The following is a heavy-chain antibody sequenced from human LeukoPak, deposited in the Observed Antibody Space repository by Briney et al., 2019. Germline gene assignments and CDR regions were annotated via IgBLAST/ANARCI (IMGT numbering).Heavy chain of an antibody. CDR1: GGSFSSSSYH. Sequence: SETLSLTCTVSGGSFSSSSYHWGWIRQPPGKGLEWIGTIYYSGSTYCNPSLKSRVTISVDTSKNQFSLKLISVTAADTAVYYCARLSIAVAGRGFDPWGQGTLVTV. V-gene: IGHV4-39*01. CDR3: ARLSIAVAGRGFDP. J-gene: IGHJ5*02. D-gene: IGHD6-19*01. CDR2: IYYSGST.